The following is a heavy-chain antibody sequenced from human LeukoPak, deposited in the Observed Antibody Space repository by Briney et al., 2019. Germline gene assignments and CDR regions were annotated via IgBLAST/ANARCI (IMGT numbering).Heavy chain of an antibody. Sequence: SETLSLTCTVSGGSISSSSYYWGWIRQPPGKGLEWIGSIYYSGSTYYNPSLKSRVTISVDTSKNQFSLKLSSVTAADTAVYYCARDRPPYCSGGSCYDLGWFDPWGQGTLVTVSS. CDR1: GGSISSSSYY. CDR2: IYYSGST. CDR3: ARDRPPYCSGGSCYDLGWFDP. J-gene: IGHJ5*02. D-gene: IGHD2-15*01. V-gene: IGHV4-39*07.